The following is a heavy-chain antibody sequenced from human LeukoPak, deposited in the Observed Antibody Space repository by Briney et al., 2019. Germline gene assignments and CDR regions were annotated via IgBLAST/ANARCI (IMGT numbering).Heavy chain of an antibody. D-gene: IGHD3-22*01. CDR1: GFTFSSYA. V-gene: IGHV3-30*04. CDR3: ARDADHSGYSPLIDY. CDR2: ISYDGSNK. J-gene: IGHJ4*02. Sequence: QSGGSLRLSCAASGFTFSSYAMHWVRQAPGKGLEWVAVISYDGSNKYYADSVKGRFTISRDNSKNTLYLQMNSLRAEDTAVYYCARDADHSGYSPLIDYWGQGTLVTVSS.